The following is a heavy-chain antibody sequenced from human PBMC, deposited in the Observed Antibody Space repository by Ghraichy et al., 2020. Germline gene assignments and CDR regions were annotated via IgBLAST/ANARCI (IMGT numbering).Heavy chain of an antibody. J-gene: IGHJ4*02. CDR2: IYSGGYT. CDR1: GLAVSSNY. CDR3: ARVDADSYGHGPADH. V-gene: IGHV3-53*01. Sequence: GGSLRLSCAASGLAVSSNYMSWVRQAPGRGLEWVSVIYSGGYTSYADSVRGRFTISRDNSKNTLYLQMNRLRAEDTAVYYCARVDADSYGHGPADHWGQGTLVTVSS. D-gene: IGHD5-18*01.